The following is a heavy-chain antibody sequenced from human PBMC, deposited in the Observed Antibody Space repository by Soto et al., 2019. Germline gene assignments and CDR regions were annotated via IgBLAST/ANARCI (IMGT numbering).Heavy chain of an antibody. CDR1: GFTFISYS. V-gene: IGHV3-48*02. D-gene: IGHD3-22*01. Sequence: QPGGSLRLSCAASGFTFISYSMNWVRQAPGKGLEWVSYISSSSSTIYYAGSVKGRFTISRDNAKNSLYLQMNSLRDEDTAVYYCARDRYYYDSSGYYYKEDWYFDLWGRGTLVTVSS. J-gene: IGHJ2*01. CDR3: ARDRYYYDSSGYYYKEDWYFDL. CDR2: ISSSSSTI.